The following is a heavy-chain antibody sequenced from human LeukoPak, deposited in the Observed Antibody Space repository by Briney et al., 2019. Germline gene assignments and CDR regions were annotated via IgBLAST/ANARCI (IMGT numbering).Heavy chain of an antibody. CDR2: IYYSGST. J-gene: IGHJ6*02. D-gene: IGHD6-19*01. CDR3: ARRPTREYSSGWLEV. V-gene: IGHV4-59*06. CDR1: GGSISSHY. Sequence: SETLSLTCTVSGGSISSHYWSWIRQHPGKGLEWIGYIYYSGSTYYNPSLKSRVTISVDTSKNQFSLKLSSVTAADTAVYYCARRPTREYSSGWLEVWGQGTTVTVSS.